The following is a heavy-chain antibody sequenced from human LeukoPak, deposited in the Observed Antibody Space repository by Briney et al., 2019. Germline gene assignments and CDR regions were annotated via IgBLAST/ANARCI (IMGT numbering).Heavy chain of an antibody. Sequence: PSETLSLTCTVSGGSISSSSFYWGWIRQPPGKGLEWIGSLYSSGTTYYSPSLKSRVTISVDTSKNQFSLKLNSLTAADTAVYYCARVDGYFDYWGQGTLVTVSS. CDR3: ARVDGYFDY. V-gene: IGHV4-39*01. CDR2: LYSSGTT. CDR1: GGSISSSSFY. J-gene: IGHJ4*02. D-gene: IGHD5-24*01.